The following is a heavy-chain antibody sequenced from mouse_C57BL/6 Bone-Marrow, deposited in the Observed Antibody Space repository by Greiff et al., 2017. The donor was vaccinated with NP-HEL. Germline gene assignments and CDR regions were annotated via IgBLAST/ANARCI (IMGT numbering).Heavy chain of an antibody. CDR1: GFSLPSYG. CDR2: LWSGGST. J-gene: IGHJ2*01. D-gene: IGHD4-1*01. CDR3: ARRGAGTGLDY. Sequence: QVQLKESGPGLVQPSQSLSITCTVSGFSLPSYGVPWVRQSPGKGLEWLGVLWSGGSTDYNAAFISRLSISKDNSKSQVFFKMNSLQADDTAIYDCARRGAGTGLDYWGKGTTLTVSS. V-gene: IGHV2-2*01.